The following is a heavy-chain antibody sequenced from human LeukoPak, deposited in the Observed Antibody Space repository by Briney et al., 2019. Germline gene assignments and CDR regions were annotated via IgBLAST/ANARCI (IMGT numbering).Heavy chain of an antibody. D-gene: IGHD3-22*01. CDR2: ISYDGSNK. CDR1: GFTFSSYG. V-gene: IGHV3-30*18. CDR3: AKDVSSGYYVKLVDY. Sequence: GGSLRLSCAASGFTFSSYGMHWVRQAPGKGLEWVAVISYDGSNKYYADSVKGRFTISRDNSKNTLYLQMNSLRAEDTAVYYCAKDVSSGYYVKLVDYWGQGTLVTVSS. J-gene: IGHJ4*02.